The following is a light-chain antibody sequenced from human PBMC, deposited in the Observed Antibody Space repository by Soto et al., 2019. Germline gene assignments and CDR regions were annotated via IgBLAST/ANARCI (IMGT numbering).Light chain of an antibody. Sequence: DIQITQSPSSLSASVGDRVSITCRASHSISSYLNLYQQKPGKAPKLLIYAASSLQSGVPSRFSGSGSGTDFTLTISSLQPEDFATYYCQQSYSTPPTFGQGTKVDIK. CDR2: AAS. J-gene: IGKJ1*01. CDR1: HSISSY. CDR3: QQSYSTPPT. V-gene: IGKV1-39*01.